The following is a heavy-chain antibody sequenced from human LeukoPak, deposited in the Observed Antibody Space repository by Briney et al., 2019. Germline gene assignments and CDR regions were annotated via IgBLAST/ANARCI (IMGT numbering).Heavy chain of an antibody. CDR1: GYTFTGYY. V-gene: IGHV1-2*02. J-gene: IGHJ5*02. CDR2: INPNSGGT. Sequence: ASVKVSCKASGYTFTGYYMHWVRQAPGQGLEWVGWINPNSGGTNYAQKFQGRVTMTRDTSISTAYMELSRLRSDDTAVYYCARRGYSSGWYGRVNWFDPWGQGTLVTVSS. D-gene: IGHD6-19*01. CDR3: ARRGYSSGWYGRVNWFDP.